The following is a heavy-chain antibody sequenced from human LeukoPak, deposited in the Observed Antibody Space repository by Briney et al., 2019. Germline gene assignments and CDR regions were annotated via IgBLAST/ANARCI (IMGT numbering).Heavy chain of an antibody. Sequence: PGGSLRLSCAASGFTFSNYAMTWVRQAPGKGLEWVSAISGSGGSTYYADSVKGRFTISRDNSKNTLYLQMNSLRAEDTALYYCARGDYVLDYWGQGTLVTVSS. CDR3: ARGDYVLDY. D-gene: IGHD3-16*01. J-gene: IGHJ4*02. V-gene: IGHV3-23*01. CDR2: ISGSGGST. CDR1: GFTFSNYA.